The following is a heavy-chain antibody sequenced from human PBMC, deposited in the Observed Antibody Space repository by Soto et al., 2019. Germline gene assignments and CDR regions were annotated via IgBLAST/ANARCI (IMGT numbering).Heavy chain of an antibody. CDR3: ARGPPTGSSGWFYFDS. CDR2: IHGGTGNT. J-gene: IGHJ4*02. D-gene: IGHD6-19*01. CDR1: GYPFINFA. V-gene: IGHV1-3*01. Sequence: QVQLVQSGAEVKKPGASVKVSCKASGYPFINFAIHWVRQAPGQRLEWMGWIHGGTGNTKYSEKFPDRVTITRDTSASIVYMELSRLRSDDTAVYYCARGPPTGSSGWFYFDSWGQGPLVTVSS.